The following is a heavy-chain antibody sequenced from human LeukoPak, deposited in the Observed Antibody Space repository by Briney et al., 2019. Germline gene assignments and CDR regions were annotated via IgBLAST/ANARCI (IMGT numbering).Heavy chain of an antibody. V-gene: IGHV3-23*01. J-gene: IGHJ4*02. CDR1: GFTFTSYS. CDR3: ARDYYGYQDY. CDR2: ISGGGGST. Sequence: GGSLRLSCAASGFTFTSYSMNWVRQAPGKGLEWVSTISGGGGSTYYADSVKGRFTISRDNSKNTLYLQVNSLRAEDTAVYYCARDYYGYQDYWGQGTLVTVSS. D-gene: IGHD3-10*01.